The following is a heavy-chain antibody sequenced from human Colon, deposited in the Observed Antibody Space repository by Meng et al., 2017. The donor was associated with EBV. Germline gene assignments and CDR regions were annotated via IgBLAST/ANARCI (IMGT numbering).Heavy chain of an antibody. J-gene: IGHJ4*02. CDR3: ARDGTRDGDTDY. V-gene: IGHV4-39*07. CDR2: IQYSGST. D-gene: IGHD4-17*01. Sequence: LHRDGSGPVRVKPSESLSPTCTVSGGSISSTDYYWGWIRQSPGKGLEWIGNIQYSGSTSYNPSLRSRVTISVDTSKKQFSLKLSSVTVADTAVYYCARDGTRDGDTDYWGQGTLVTVSS. CDR1: GGSISSTDYY.